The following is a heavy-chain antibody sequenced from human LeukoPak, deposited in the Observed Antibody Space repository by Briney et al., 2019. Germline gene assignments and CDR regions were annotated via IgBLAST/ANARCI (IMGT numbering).Heavy chain of an antibody. V-gene: IGHV3-30*02. CDR2: IQSDGINE. CDR1: GFTLSSFG. J-gene: IGHJ6*03. Sequence: GGSLRLSCAASGFTLSSFGMHWVRQAPGRGLEWVAFIQSDGINEYYADSVKGRFTISRDNSKNTLYLQMNSLRAEDTAVYYCAKGVVGHYYGSGSSSDYYYMDVWGKGTTVTVSS. CDR3: AKGVVGHYYGSGSSSDYYYMDV. D-gene: IGHD3-10*01.